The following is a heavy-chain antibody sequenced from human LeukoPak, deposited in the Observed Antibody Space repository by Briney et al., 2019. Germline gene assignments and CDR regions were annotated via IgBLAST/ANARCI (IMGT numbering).Heavy chain of an antibody. CDR1: ILPYNNYA. V-gene: IGHV3-23*01. D-gene: IGHD1-26*01. J-gene: IGHJ4*02. Sequence: GGSLRLPCAPWILPYNNYAMPCAPRSPGNAVEWVSGISAGSGITYYADSVKGRFTISRDNSKNTLYLQMSSLRAEDTAIYYCAIHESSIPYWGQGTPVTVSS. CDR3: AIHESSIPY. CDR2: ISAGSGIT.